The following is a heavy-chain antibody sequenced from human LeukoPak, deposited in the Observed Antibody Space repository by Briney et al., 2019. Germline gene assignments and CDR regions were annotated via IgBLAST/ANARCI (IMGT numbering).Heavy chain of an antibody. CDR3: ARRRYRNYFDY. CDR1: GYTFTSYD. Sequence: ASVKVSCKASGYTFTSYDINWVRQATGQGLEWMGWMNPNSGNTGYAQKSQGRVTMTRNTSISTAYMELSSLRSEDTAVYYCARRRYRNYFDYWGQGTLVTVSS. D-gene: IGHD1-1*01. CDR2: MNPNSGNT. V-gene: IGHV1-8*01. J-gene: IGHJ4*02.